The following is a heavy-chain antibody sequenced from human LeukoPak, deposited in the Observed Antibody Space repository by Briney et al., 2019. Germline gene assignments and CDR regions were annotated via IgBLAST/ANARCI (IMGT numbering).Heavy chain of an antibody. CDR1: GSSISSGSYY. J-gene: IGHJ3*01. V-gene: IGHV4-61*02. CDR3: ARATIFGVVILD. CDR2: IYTSGST. D-gene: IGHD3-3*01. Sequence: SETLSLTCTVSGSSISSGSYYWRWIRQPAGKGLEWIGRIYTSGSTNYSPSLKSRVTISVDTSKNQFSLKLSSVTAADTAVYYCARATIFGVVILDWGQGTMVTVSS.